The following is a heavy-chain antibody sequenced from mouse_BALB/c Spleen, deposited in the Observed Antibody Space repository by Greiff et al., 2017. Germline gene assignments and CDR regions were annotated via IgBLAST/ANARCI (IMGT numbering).Heavy chain of an antibody. J-gene: IGHJ3*01. D-gene: IGHD2-4*01. CDR3: AREGDDYPWFAY. Sequence: QVQLQQSGPGLVAPSQSLSITCTVSGFSLTSYGVHWVRQPPGKGLEWLGVIWAGGSTNYNSALMSRLSISKDNSKSQVFLKMNSLQTDDTAMYYCAREGDDYPWFAYWGQGTLVTVSA. CDR1: GFSLTSYG. CDR2: IWAGGST. V-gene: IGHV2-9*02.